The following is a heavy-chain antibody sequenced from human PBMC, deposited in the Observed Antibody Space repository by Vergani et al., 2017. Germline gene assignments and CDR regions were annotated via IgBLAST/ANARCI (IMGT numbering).Heavy chain of an antibody. CDR2: ISYDGSNK. D-gene: IGHD2-21*02. Sequence: QVQLVESGGGVVQPGRSLRLSCAASGFTFSSYGMHWVRQAPGKGLEWVAVISYDGSNKYYADSVKGRFTISGDNSKNTLYLQMNSLRAEDTAVYYCAKDPLGEAYCGGDCYSGLGYFDYWGQGTLVTVSS. J-gene: IGHJ4*02. CDR3: AKDPLGEAYCGGDCYSGLGYFDY. V-gene: IGHV3-30*18. CDR1: GFTFSSYG.